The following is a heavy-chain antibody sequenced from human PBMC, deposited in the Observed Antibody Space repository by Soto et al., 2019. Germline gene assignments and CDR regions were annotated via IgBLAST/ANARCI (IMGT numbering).Heavy chain of an antibody. CDR1: GYNFPDYW. V-gene: IGHV5-51*01. Sequence: GESLKISCKGSGYNFPDYWIAWVRQMPGKDLEWMGFIYPGNSETRYSPSFQGQVTISADKSLNTAHLQWGSLKASDTAMYYCARPKNTGRFTPFDYWGPGTLVTVSS. D-gene: IGHD1-1*01. CDR3: ARPKNTGRFTPFDY. J-gene: IGHJ4*02. CDR2: IYPGNSET.